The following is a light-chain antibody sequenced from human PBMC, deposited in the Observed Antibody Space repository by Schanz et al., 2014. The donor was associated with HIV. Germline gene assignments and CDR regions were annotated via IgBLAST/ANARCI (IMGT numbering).Light chain of an antibody. Sequence: DIQMTQSPSTLSASVGDRVTISCRASQSISNYLAWYQQKPGKAPKLLIHTASSLESGVPSRFSGGGSGTEFTLTISNLEPDDFAIYYCQQYSTYPYTFGQGTKLDIQ. CDR2: TAS. J-gene: IGKJ2*01. V-gene: IGKV1-5*03. CDR1: QSISNY. CDR3: QQYSTYPYT.